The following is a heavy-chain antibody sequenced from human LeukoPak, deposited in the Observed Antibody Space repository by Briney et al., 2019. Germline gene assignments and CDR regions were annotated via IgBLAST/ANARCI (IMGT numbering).Heavy chain of an antibody. V-gene: IGHV3-21*01. D-gene: IGHD6-13*01. CDR1: GFTFSSYS. Sequence: GGSLRLSCAASGFTFSSYSMNWVRQAPGKGLELVSSISSSSSYIYYADSVKGRFTISRDNAKNSLYLQMNSLRAEDTAVYYCATLAAAAGTVGAFDIWGQGTMVTVSS. CDR3: ATLAAAAGTVGAFDI. CDR2: ISSSSSYI. J-gene: IGHJ3*02.